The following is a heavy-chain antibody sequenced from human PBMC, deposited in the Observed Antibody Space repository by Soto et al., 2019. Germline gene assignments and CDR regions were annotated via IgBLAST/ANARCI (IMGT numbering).Heavy chain of an antibody. CDR2: ISSSSSYI. D-gene: IGHD2-2*01. CDR3: ARIGPYCSSTSCYRSSGFDY. Sequence: EVQLVESGGGLVKPGGSLRLSCAASGFTFSSYSMNWVRQAPGKGLEWVSSISSSSSYIYYADSVKGRFTISRDNAMNSLYLQMNSLRAEDTAVYYCARIGPYCSSTSCYRSSGFDYWGQGTLVTVSS. J-gene: IGHJ4*02. V-gene: IGHV3-21*01. CDR1: GFTFSSYS.